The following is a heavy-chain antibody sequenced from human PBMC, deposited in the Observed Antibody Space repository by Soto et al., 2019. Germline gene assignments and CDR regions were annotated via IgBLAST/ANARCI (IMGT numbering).Heavy chain of an antibody. J-gene: IGHJ1*01. CDR1: GGTFSSYA. CDR3: ARDGGEGGWKSRKKYFQH. CDR2: IIPIFGTA. D-gene: IGHD6-19*01. Sequence: ASVKVSCKASGGTFSSYAISWVRQAPGQGLEWMGGIIPIFGTANYAQKFQGRVTITADESTSTAYMELSSLRSEDTAVYYCARDGGEGGWKSRKKYFQHWGQGTLVTVSS. V-gene: IGHV1-69*13.